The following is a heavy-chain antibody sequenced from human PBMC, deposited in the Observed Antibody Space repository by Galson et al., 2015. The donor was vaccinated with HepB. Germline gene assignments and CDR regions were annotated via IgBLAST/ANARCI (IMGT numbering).Heavy chain of an antibody. CDR1: GASITNSNSYY. Sequence: ETLSLTCSVSGASITNSNSYYWGWIRQPPGKGLEWIANIYYSGTTYYNPSLKSRVTISVDTSKNQFSLRVSSVTAADTAIYYCARLAYSGYDFRGAFDFWGQGRQVTVSS. CDR3: ARLAYSGYDFRGAFDF. D-gene: IGHD5-12*01. V-gene: IGHV4-39*01. CDR2: IYYSGTT. J-gene: IGHJ4*02.